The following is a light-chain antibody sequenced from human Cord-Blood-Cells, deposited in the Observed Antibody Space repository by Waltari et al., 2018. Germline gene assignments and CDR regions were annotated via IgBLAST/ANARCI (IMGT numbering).Light chain of an antibody. V-gene: IGLV3-25*03. Sequence: SYELTQPPSVSVSPGQTARITCSGDALPKQYTYWYQQKPGQAPVLVIYKDSERPSGNPERFSGSSSGTTVTLTISGVQAEDEADYYCQSADSSGTSYVFGTGTKVTVL. CDR2: KDS. J-gene: IGLJ1*01. CDR3: QSADSSGTSYV. CDR1: ALPKQY.